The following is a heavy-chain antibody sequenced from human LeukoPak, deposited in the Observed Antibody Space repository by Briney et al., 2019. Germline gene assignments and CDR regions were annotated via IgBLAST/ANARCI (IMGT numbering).Heavy chain of an antibody. CDR2: ISSCSSTI. V-gene: IGHV3-48*04. J-gene: IGHJ6*03. Sequence: PGGSLRLSCAASGFTFDDYAMHWVRQAPGKGLEWVSYISSCSSTIYYADSVKGRFTISRDNAKNSLYLQMNSLRAEDTAVYYCAKLSSSWPRTNMDVWGKGTTVTVSS. CDR3: AKLSSSWPRTNMDV. CDR1: GFTFDDYA. D-gene: IGHD6-13*01.